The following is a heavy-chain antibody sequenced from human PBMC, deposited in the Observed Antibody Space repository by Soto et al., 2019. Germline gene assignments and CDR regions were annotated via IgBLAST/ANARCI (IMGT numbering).Heavy chain of an antibody. Sequence: TSETLSLTCAVYGGSFSGYYWSWIRQPPGKGLEWIGEINHSGSTNYNPSLKSRVTISVDTSKNQFSLKLSSVTAADTAVYYCARRLYDSSGWPIYYDIDVWGQGTTVTVSS. V-gene: IGHV4-34*01. CDR3: ARRLYDSSGWPIYYDIDV. D-gene: IGHD3-22*01. J-gene: IGHJ6*02. CDR1: GGSFSGYY. CDR2: INHSGST.